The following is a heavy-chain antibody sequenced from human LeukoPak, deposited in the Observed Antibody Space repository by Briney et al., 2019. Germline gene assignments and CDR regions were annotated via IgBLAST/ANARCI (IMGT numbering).Heavy chain of an antibody. CDR2: ISGSGGST. J-gene: IGHJ4*02. CDR3: AKASSVVVTAISDY. V-gene: IGHV3-23*01. Sequence: HAGGSLRLSCAASGFTFSSYAMSWVRQAPGKGLEWVSAISGSGGSTYYADSVKGRFTISRDNSKNTLYLQMNSLRAEDTAVYYCAKASSVVVTAISDYWGQGTLVTVSS. CDR1: GFTFSSYA. D-gene: IGHD2-21*02.